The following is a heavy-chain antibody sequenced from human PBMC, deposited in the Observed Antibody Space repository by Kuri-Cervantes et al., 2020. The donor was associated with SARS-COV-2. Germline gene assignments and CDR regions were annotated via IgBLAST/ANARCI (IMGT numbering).Heavy chain of an antibody. J-gene: IGHJ3*02. CDR3: ARDLGSGRWLQSPNAFDI. V-gene: IGHV4-39*07. D-gene: IGHD5-24*01. CDR2: IYESGDT. Sequence: SETLSLTCTVSGASISSSTYYWGWIRQSPGKGLEWLGSIYESGDTYYSSSLKSRLSLSVDTSKNQFSLKLSSVTAADTAVYYCARDLGSGRWLQSPNAFDICGQGTMVTVSS. CDR1: GASISSSTYY.